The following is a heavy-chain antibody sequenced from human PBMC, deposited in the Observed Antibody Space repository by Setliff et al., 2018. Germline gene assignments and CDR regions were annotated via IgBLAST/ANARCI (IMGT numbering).Heavy chain of an antibody. Sequence: LRLSCAASGFTFSTYNMNWVRQAPGKGLEWVSYISFSSSTIYYADSVKGRFTISRDNAKNSLYLQMNSPRPEDTAVYYCARTCSGSGCYAGLESWGQGTLVTVSS. CDR3: ARTCSGSGCYAGLES. V-gene: IGHV3-48*01. CDR1: GFTFSTYN. D-gene: IGHD2-15*01. CDR2: ISFSSSTI. J-gene: IGHJ4*02.